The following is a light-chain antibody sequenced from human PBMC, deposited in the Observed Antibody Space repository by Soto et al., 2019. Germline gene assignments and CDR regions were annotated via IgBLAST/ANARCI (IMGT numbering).Light chain of an antibody. V-gene: IGKV2-28*01. Sequence: DIVMTQSPLSLPVTPGEPASISCRSSQSLLHSNGYNYLDWYLQKPGQSPQLLIYLGSNRASGVPDRVSGSGSGTDFTLKISRVEAEDVGVYYCMQALQTPITFGQGTLLEIK. CDR1: QSLLHSNGYNY. J-gene: IGKJ5*01. CDR2: LGS. CDR3: MQALQTPIT.